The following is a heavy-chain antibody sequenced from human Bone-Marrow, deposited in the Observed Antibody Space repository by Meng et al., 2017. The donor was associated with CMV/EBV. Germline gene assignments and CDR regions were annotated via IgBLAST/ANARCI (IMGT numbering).Heavy chain of an antibody. J-gene: IGHJ6*02. CDR3: ARQHVTTLGARNSGMDV. CDR2: INHSGST. D-gene: IGHD4-23*01. CDR1: GGSSSDYY. Sequence: SETLSFTCAVHGGSSSDYYWAWIRQPPEKGLEWFGEINHSGSTNHNPSLKSRVTISVDTSKRQFSLRLRSVTAADTALYYCARQHVTTLGARNSGMDVWGQGTTVTVSS. V-gene: IGHV4-34*01.